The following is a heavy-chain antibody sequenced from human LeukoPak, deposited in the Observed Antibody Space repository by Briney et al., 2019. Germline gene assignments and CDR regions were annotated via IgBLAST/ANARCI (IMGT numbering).Heavy chain of an antibody. CDR2: INPNSGGT. D-gene: IGHD2-2*01. CDR3: ARGAAAMPYYYYYMDV. Sequence: ASVKVSCKASGYTFTGYYMHWVRQAPGQGLEWMGWINPNSGGTNYAQKFQGRVTMTRDTSISTAYMELSRLRSDDTAVYYCARGAAAMPYYYYYMDVWGKGTTVTISS. V-gene: IGHV1-2*02. CDR1: GYTFTGYY. J-gene: IGHJ6*03.